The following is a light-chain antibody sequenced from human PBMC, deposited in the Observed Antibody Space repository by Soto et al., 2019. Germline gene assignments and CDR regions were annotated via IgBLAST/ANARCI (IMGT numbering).Light chain of an antibody. CDR2: DAS. V-gene: IGKV3-11*01. J-gene: IGKJ1*01. Sequence: EIVLTQSPATLSLSPGERATLSCWASQSVSSYLAWYQQKPGQAPRLLIYDASNRATDVPPRFRGSGSGTDFILTISSLEPEDFAVYYCQKYNSAPRTFGQGTKVEIK. CDR3: QKYNSAPRT. CDR1: QSVSSY.